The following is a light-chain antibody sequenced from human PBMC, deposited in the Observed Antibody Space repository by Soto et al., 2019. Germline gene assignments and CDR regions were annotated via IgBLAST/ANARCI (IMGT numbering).Light chain of an antibody. CDR1: QSVLSYPENKNY. V-gene: IGKV4-1*01. CDR2: WAS. Sequence: DIVVTQSPDSLAVSLGERATIRCRSSQSVLSYPENKNYFGWYQQKPGQPPRLLFYWASTRASGVPDRFTGSGSGTDFALTISSLQAEDVAIYYCQQYYSYPRTFGQGTRVDIK. J-gene: IGKJ1*01. CDR3: QQYYSYPRT.